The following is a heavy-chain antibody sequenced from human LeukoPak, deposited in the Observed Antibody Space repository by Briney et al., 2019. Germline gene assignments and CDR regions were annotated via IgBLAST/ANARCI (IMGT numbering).Heavy chain of an antibody. CDR3: ARRKGLLWFGELSRWFDP. CDR2: INHSGST. J-gene: IGHJ5*02. V-gene: IGHV4-34*01. D-gene: IGHD3-10*01. CDR1: GGSFSGYY. Sequence: SETLSLTCAVYGGSFSGYYWSWIRQPPGKGLEWIGEINHSGSTNYNPSLKSRVTISVDMSKNQFSLKLSSVTAADTAVYYCARRKGLLWFGELSRWFDPWGQGTLVTVSS.